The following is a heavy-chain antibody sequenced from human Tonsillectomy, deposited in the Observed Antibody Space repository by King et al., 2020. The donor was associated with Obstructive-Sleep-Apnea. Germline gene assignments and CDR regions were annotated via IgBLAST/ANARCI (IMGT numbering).Heavy chain of an antibody. CDR1: GFPFSTNT. Sequence: VQLVESGGGLVQPGGSLGLSCTPSGFPFSTNTMTWVRPAPGRGLGWVSYITTDRSNINYADSVKGRFTISRDNAKNSLYLQMNSLRAADTAVYYCARLVDDYGDYVNWYFDIWGRGTLVTVSS. D-gene: IGHD4-17*01. CDR3: ARLVDDYGDYVNWYFDI. CDR2: ITTDRSNI. V-gene: IGHV3-48*01. J-gene: IGHJ2*01.